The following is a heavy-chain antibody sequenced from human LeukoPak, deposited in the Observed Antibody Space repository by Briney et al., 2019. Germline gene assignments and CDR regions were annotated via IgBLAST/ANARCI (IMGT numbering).Heavy chain of an antibody. V-gene: IGHV3-21*01. Sequence: GGSLRLSCAASGFTFSTYSMNWVRQAPGKGLEWVSSISSTSSYIYYPDSVKGRFTISRGNAKNSLYLQMNSLRAEDTAVYYCARGTYYYGSGPPIRNYMDVWGTGTTVTVSS. CDR2: ISSTSSYI. J-gene: IGHJ6*03. CDR3: ARGTYYYGSGPPIRNYMDV. D-gene: IGHD3-10*01. CDR1: GFTFSTYS.